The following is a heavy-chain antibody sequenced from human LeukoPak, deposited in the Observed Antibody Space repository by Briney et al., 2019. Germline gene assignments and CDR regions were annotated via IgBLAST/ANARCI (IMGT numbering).Heavy chain of an antibody. V-gene: IGHV4-59*01. CDR2: IYYSGST. CDR3: ATGRGYYYYMDV. CDR1: GGSISSYY. D-gene: IGHD3-10*01. Sequence: SETLSLTCTVSGGSISSYYWSWIRQPPGKGLEWIGYIYYSGSTNYNPSLKSRVTISVDTSKNQYSLKLSSVTAADTAVYYWATGRGYYYYMDVWGKGTTVTVSS. J-gene: IGHJ6*03.